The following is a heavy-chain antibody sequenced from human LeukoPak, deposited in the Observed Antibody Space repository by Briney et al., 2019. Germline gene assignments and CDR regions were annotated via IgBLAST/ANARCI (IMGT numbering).Heavy chain of an antibody. CDR3: ARESGSYGLEY. D-gene: IGHD1-26*01. V-gene: IGHV3-53*01. J-gene: IGHJ4*02. Sequence: GGSLRLSCAASGFTVSSNYMSWVRQAPGKGLKWVSVIYSGGSTYYADSVKGRFTISRDNSKNTLYLQMNSLRAEDTAVYYCARESGSYGLEYWGQGTLVTVSS. CDR2: IYSGGST. CDR1: GFTVSSNY.